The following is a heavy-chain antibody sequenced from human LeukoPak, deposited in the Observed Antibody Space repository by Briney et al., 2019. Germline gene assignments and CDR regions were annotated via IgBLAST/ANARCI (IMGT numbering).Heavy chain of an antibody. CDR1: GYTFTSND. CDR3: ARRGYCSSTSCHKYNWFDP. CDR2: MNPNSGNT. V-gene: IGHV1-8*01. Sequence: ASVKVSCKASGYTFTSNDINWVRQATGQGLEWMGWMNPNSGNTGYAQKFQGRVTMTRNTSISTAYMELSSLRSEDTAVYYCARRGYCSSTSCHKYNWFDPWGQGTLVTVSS. J-gene: IGHJ5*02. D-gene: IGHD2-2*01.